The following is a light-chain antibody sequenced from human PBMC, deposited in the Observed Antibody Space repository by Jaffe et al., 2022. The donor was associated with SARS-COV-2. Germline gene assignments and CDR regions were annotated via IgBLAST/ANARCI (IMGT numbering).Light chain of an antibody. CDR3: QVWDSSDNPGV. V-gene: IGLV3-21*02. J-gene: IGLJ1*01. Sequence: SYVLTQPPSVSVAPGQTARITCGGNSIGSKRVHWYQQKPGQAPVLVVYDDNDRPSGIPERFSGSNSGNTATLTISRVEAGDEADYYCQVWDSSDNPGVFGTGTEVTV. CDR1: SIGSKR. CDR2: DDN.